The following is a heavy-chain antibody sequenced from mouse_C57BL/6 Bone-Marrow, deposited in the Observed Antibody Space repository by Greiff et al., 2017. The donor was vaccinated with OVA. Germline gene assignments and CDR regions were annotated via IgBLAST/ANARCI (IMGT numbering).Heavy chain of an antibody. V-gene: IGHV1-82*01. D-gene: IGHD1-2*01. CDR3: ARSMLITTDFAY. Sequence: QVQLQQSGPELVKPGASVKISCKASGYAFSSSWMNWVKQRPGKGLEWIGRIYPGDGDTNYNGKFKGKATLTADKSSSTAYMQLSSLTSEDSAVYFCARSMLITTDFAYWGQGTLVTVSA. CDR2: IYPGDGDT. J-gene: IGHJ3*01. CDR1: GYAFSSSW.